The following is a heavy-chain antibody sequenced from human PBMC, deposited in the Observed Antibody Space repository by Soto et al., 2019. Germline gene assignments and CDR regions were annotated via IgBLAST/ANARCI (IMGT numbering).Heavy chain of an antibody. V-gene: IGHV4-30-2*01. J-gene: IGHJ4*02. D-gene: IGHD5-12*01. CDR3: AGGPGVARNY. CDR1: GGSISSGGYS. Sequence: QLQLQESGSGLVKPSQTLSLTCAVSGGSISSGGYSWSWIRQPPGKGLEWIGYIYHSGSTYCNPSLXGXVXAXXERSKNQFSRKLTSVTAADTAVYYCAGGPGVARNYWGQGTLVTVSS. CDR2: IYHSGST.